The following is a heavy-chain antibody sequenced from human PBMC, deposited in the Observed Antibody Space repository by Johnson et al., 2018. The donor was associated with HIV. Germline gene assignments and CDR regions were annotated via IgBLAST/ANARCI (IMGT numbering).Heavy chain of an antibody. V-gene: IGHV3-30-3*01. CDR2: ISYDGNIK. Sequence: QVQLVESGGGVVQPGRSLRLSCAASGFTFRSYAMHWVRQAPGKGLEWVAVISYDGNIKFYADYVKGRFSISRENSKNTLFLDMNSLRAEDTAVYYCARAMYADDYGDCYGAFDIWGQGTMVTVSS. CDR3: ARAMYADDYGDCYGAFDI. D-gene: IGHD4-17*01. CDR1: GFTFRSYA. J-gene: IGHJ3*02.